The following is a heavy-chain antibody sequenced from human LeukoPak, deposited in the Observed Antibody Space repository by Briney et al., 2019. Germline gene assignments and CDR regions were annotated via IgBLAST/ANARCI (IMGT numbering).Heavy chain of an antibody. Sequence: PGGSLRLSCAASGFTLDDYGMSWVRQAPGKGLEWVSGINWNGGSTGYADSVKGRFTISRNNAKNSLYLQMNSLRAEDTALYYCARETLYYYDSSGYGVYWGQGTLVTVSS. CDR3: ARETLYYYDSSGYGVY. CDR1: GFTLDDYG. D-gene: IGHD3-22*01. CDR2: INWNGGST. J-gene: IGHJ4*02. V-gene: IGHV3-20*04.